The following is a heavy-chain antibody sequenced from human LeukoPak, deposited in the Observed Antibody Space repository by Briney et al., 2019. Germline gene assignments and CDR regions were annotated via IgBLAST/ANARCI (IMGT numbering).Heavy chain of an antibody. Sequence: PGGSLRLSCAASGFTFSSYAMHWVRQAPGKGLEWVAVISYDGSNKYYADSVKGRFTISRDNSKNTLYLQMNSLRAEDTAVYYCARDPSTLIVGAHFDYWGQGTLVTVSS. CDR3: ARDPSTLIVGAHFDY. D-gene: IGHD1-26*01. CDR1: GFTFSSYA. V-gene: IGHV3-30-3*01. CDR2: ISYDGSNK. J-gene: IGHJ4*02.